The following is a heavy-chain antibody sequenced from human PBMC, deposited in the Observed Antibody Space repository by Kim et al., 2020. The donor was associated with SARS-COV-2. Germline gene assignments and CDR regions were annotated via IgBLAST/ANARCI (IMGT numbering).Heavy chain of an antibody. V-gene: IGHV3-48*03. CDR3: ARDCRYYDILTFYGMDV. J-gene: IGHJ6*02. D-gene: IGHD3-9*01. Sequence: KGRFTSSRDNAKNALYLQMNGLRAEDTAVYYCARDCRYYDILTFYGMDVWGQGTTVTVSS.